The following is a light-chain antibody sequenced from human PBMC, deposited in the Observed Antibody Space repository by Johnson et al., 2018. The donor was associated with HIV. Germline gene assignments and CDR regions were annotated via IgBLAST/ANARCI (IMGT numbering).Light chain of an antibody. V-gene: IGLV1-51*01. CDR1: SSNIGNNY. CDR2: DNN. J-gene: IGLJ1*01. CDR3: GTWDSRLSAYV. Sequence: QSVLTQPPSVSAAPGQKVTISCSGSSSNIGNNYVSWYQQLPGTAPKLLIYDNNKRPSGIPDRFSGSKSGTSATLGITGLQTGDEADYYCGTWDSRLSAYVFATWTRVTVL.